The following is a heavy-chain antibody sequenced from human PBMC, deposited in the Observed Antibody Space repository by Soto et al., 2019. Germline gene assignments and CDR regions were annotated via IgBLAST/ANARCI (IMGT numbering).Heavy chain of an antibody. J-gene: IGHJ4*02. V-gene: IGHV4-59*01. CDR2: IYYSGST. CDR3: ARAGFYYSDSSGFDY. CDR1: GGSISSYY. D-gene: IGHD3-22*01. Sequence: SETLSLTCTVSGGSISSYYWSWIRQPPGKGLEWIGYIYYSGSTNYNPSLKSRVTISVDTSKNQFSLKLSSVTAADTAVYYCARAGFYYSDSSGFDYWGQGTLLSVS.